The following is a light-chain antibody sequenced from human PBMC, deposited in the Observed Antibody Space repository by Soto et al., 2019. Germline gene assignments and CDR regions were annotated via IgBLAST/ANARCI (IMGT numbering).Light chain of an antibody. CDR1: QSLQHSNGYNC. CDR3: MQSLQTPLT. J-gene: IGKJ4*01. CDR2: LGS. Sequence: DIVMTQSPLSLPVTPGEPASISCRSSQSLQHSNGYNCLDWYLQKPGQSPQLLIYLGSNRASGVPDRFSGSGSGTDFTLKISRVEAEDVGVYYCMQSLQTPLTFGGGTKVELK. V-gene: IGKV2-28*01.